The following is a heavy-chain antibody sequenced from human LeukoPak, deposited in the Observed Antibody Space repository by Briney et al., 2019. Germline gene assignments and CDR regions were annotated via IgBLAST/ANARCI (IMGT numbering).Heavy chain of an antibody. D-gene: IGHD6-13*01. J-gene: IGHJ4*02. CDR1: GGSFSGYY. CDR2: INHSGST. V-gene: IGHV4-34*01. Sequence: SETLSLTCAVNGGSFSGYYWSWIRQPPGKGLEWIGEINHSGSTNYNPSLKSRVTISVDTSKNQFSLKLSSVTAADTAVYYCARAGIAAAGTDYWGQGTLVTVSS. CDR3: ARAGIAAAGTDY.